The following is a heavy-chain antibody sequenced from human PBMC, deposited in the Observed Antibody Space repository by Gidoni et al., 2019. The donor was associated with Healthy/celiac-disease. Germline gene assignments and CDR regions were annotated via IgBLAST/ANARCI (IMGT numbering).Heavy chain of an antibody. CDR2: IIPILGIA. J-gene: IGHJ6*02. D-gene: IGHD3-3*01. CDR1: GGTFSSYA. Sequence: QVQLVQSGAEVKKPGSSVKVSCKASGGTFSSYAISWVRQAPGQGLEWMGRIIPILGIANYAQKFQGRVTITADKSTSTAYMELSSLRSEDTAVYYCARGAIFGVVITGLGGMDVWGQGTTVTVSS. CDR3: ARGAIFGVVITGLGGMDV. V-gene: IGHV1-69*04.